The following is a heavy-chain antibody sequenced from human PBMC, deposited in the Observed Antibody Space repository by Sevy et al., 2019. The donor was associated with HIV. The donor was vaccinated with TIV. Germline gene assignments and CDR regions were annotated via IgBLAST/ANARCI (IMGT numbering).Heavy chain of an antibody. J-gene: IGHJ3*02. V-gene: IGHV3-7*01. CDR1: GFTFSSYW. CDR3: ARDEGQEEQQLVRGDAFDI. D-gene: IGHD6-13*01. CDR2: IKQDGSEK. Sequence: GGSLRLSCAASGFTFSSYWMSWVRQAPGKGLEWVANIKQDGSEKYYVDSVKGRFTISRDNAKNSLYLQMNSLRAEDTAVYYCARDEGQEEQQLVRGDAFDIWGQGTMVTVSS.